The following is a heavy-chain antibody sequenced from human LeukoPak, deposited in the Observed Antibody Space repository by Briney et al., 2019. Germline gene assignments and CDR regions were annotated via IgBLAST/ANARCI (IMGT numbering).Heavy chain of an antibody. D-gene: IGHD3-3*01. Sequence: SETLSLTCAVSGYSISSSNWWGWIRQPPGKGLEWIGYIYYSGTTNYNPSLKSRVTISVDTSKNQFSLKLSSVTAADTAVYYCARDPGDYDFWSGPKINWFDPWGQGTLVTVSS. CDR2: IYYSGTT. CDR1: GYSISSSNW. J-gene: IGHJ5*02. V-gene: IGHV4-28*03. CDR3: ARDPGDYDFWSGPKINWFDP.